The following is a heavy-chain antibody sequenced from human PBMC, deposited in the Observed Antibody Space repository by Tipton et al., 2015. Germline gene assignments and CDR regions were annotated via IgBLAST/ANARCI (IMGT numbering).Heavy chain of an antibody. CDR2: LHYSGST. Sequence: TLSLTCTVSGGSISSTTYYWGWIRQPPGKGLEWIGTLHYSGSTYYNPSLKSRVTMSVDTSKNQFSLKLSSVTAADTAVYYCARHRRIVGTSRPFYFDYWGQGTLVTVSS. V-gene: IGHV4-39*01. J-gene: IGHJ4*02. D-gene: IGHD1-26*01. CDR3: ARHRRIVGTSRPFYFDY. CDR1: GGSISSTTYY.